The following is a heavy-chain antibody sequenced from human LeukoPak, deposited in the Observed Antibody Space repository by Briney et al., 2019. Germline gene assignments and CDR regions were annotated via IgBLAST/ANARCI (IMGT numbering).Heavy chain of an antibody. V-gene: IGHV1-2*02. J-gene: IGHJ4*02. CDR1: GYTFTGYY. Sequence: GASVKVSCKASGYTFTGYYLHWVRQAPGQGLEWMGWINPNSGGTNYAQKFQGRVTMTEDTSTDTAYMELSSLRSEDTAVYYCATVDYYGSGSYHRHFDYWGQGTLVTVSS. D-gene: IGHD3-10*01. CDR3: ATVDYYGSGSYHRHFDY. CDR2: INPNSGGT.